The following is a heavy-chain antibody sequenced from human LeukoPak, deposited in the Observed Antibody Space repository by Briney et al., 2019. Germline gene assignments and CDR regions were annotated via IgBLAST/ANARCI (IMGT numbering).Heavy chain of an antibody. V-gene: IGHV3-30*02. CDR3: AKAGRSYYDSDWFDP. CDR2: IRYDGSNK. CDR1: GFTFSSYG. Sequence: GGSLRLSCAASGFTFSSYGMHWVRQAPGKGLEWVAFIRYDGSNKYYADSVKGRFTISRDNSKNTLYLQMNSLRAEDTAVYYCAKAGRSYYDSDWFDPWGQGTLVTVSS. J-gene: IGHJ5*02. D-gene: IGHD3-22*01.